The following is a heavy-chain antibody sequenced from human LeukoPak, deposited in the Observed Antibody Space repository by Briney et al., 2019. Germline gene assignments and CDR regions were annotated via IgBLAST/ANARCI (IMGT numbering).Heavy chain of an antibody. V-gene: IGHV1-69*05. Sequence: SVKVSCKASGGTFSSYAISWVRQAPGQGLEWMGGIIPIFGTANYAQKFQGRVTITTDESTSTAYMELSSLRSEDTAVYYCARDGTHCSGGSCFDYWGQGTLVTVSS. J-gene: IGHJ4*02. D-gene: IGHD2-15*01. CDR3: ARDGTHCSGGSCFDY. CDR1: GGTFSSYA. CDR2: IIPIFGTA.